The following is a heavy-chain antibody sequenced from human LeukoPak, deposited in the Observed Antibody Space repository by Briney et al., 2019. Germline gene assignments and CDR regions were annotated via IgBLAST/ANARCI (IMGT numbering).Heavy chain of an antibody. CDR1: GYSFTNYW. Sequence: GESLRISCKGSGYSFTNYWIAWVRQMPGKGLEWMGSIYPDDSDTKYSPSFQGQVTISADQSITTAYLRWSSLKASDTAMYYCARQDGGRDWDFDHWGQGTLVTVSS. CDR2: IYPDDSDT. V-gene: IGHV5-51*01. J-gene: IGHJ4*02. D-gene: IGHD1-26*01. CDR3: ARQDGGRDWDFDH.